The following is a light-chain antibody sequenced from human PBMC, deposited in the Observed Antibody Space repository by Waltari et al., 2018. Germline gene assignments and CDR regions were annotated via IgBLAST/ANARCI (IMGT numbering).Light chain of an antibody. J-gene: IGLJ2*01. CDR1: SSDVGGYNY. Sequence: QSALTQPRSVSGSPGQSVAISCTGTSSDVGGYNYVSWYQQYPCTAPKLIIYDVTKRPSGVPYRFSGSKSVNTASLTISGLQAEDEADYYCCSYAGTYTPLFGGGTKLTVL. CDR3: CSYAGTYTPL. CDR2: DVT. V-gene: IGLV2-11*01.